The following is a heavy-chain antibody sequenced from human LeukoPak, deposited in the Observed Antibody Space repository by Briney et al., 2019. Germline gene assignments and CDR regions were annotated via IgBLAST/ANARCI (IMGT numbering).Heavy chain of an antibody. Sequence: ASVKVSCKASGGTFSSYAISWVRQAPGQGLEWMGGIIPIFGTANYAQKFQGRVTITADESTSTAYMELSSLRSEDTAVYYCASLYGDYRGWFDPLGQGTLVTVSS. CDR3: ASLYGDYRGWFDP. V-gene: IGHV1-69*13. J-gene: IGHJ5*02. CDR1: GGTFSSYA. D-gene: IGHD4-17*01. CDR2: IIPIFGTA.